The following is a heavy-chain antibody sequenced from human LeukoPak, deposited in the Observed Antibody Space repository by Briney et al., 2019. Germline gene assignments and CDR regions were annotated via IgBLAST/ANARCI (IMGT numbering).Heavy chain of an antibody. D-gene: IGHD1-14*01. CDR3: TRPDDYGDY. Sequence: PGGSLRLSCAASGLTFNKAWMGWVRQAPGKGLENIGRIKSKTDGGTTDYAAPVKGRFTISRDDSKNTLYLQMNSLKSEDTAVYYCTRPDDYGDYWGQGTLVTVSS. CDR1: GLTFNKAW. CDR2: IKSKTDGGTT. J-gene: IGHJ4*02. V-gene: IGHV3-15*01.